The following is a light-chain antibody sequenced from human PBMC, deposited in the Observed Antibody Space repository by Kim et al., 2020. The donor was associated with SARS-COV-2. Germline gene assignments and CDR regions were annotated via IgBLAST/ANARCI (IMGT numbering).Light chain of an antibody. J-gene: IGKJ4*01. CDR2: AAS. CDR1: QGINIY. CDR3: QNYNSAPPT. V-gene: IGKV1-27*01. Sequence: DIQMAQSPSSLSASVGDRVTITCRASQGINIYLAWNQQKPGNAPELLIYAASTLQSGVPSRFSGSGSGTDFTLTISSLQPEDVATYYCQNYNSAPPTFGGGTKVDIK.